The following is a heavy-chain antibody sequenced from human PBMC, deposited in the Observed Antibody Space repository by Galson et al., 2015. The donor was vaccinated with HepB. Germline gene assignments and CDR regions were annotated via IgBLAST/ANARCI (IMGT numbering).Heavy chain of an antibody. V-gene: IGHV3-48*01. J-gene: IGHJ6*03. CDR1: GFTFSSYS. CDR2: ISSSSSSI. Sequence: SLRLSCAASGFTFSSYSMSWVRQAPGKGLEWVSYISSSSSSIYYADSVKGRFTISRDNAKNSLYLQMNSLRAEDTAVYYCARDSKDIVIEPAVRLHYYYYMDVWGKGTTVTVSS. D-gene: IGHD2-2*01. CDR3: ARDSKDIVIEPAVRLHYYYYMDV.